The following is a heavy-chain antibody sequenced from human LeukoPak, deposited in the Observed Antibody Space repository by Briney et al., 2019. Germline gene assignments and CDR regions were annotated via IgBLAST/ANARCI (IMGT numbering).Heavy chain of an antibody. CDR2: IYYSGST. V-gene: IGHV4-59*01. CDR3: ARDGGPSDYYDSSGNDAFDI. Sequence: SETLSLTCTVSGCSISSYYWSWIRQPPGKGLEWIGYIYYSGSTNYNPSLKSRVTISVDTSKNQFSLKLSSVTAADMAVYYCARDGGPSDYYDSSGNDAFDIWGQGTMVTVSS. CDR1: GCSISSYY. D-gene: IGHD3-22*01. J-gene: IGHJ3*02.